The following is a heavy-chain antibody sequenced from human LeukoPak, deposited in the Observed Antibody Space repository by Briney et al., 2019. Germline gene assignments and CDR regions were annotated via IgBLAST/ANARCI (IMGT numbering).Heavy chain of an antibody. CDR1: GDSISGGYY. V-gene: IGHV4-61*02. CDR2: IYFTGTT. D-gene: IGHD3-10*01. J-gene: IGHJ3*01. Sequence: SETLSLTCTVAGDSISGGYYWDWIRQAAGKGLEWIGRIYFTGTTNYNPSLKSRVTITVEPSKSQFSLKLTSVTAADTAVYYCARDRGWGAFNAWGQGTRVTVSP. CDR3: ARDRGWGAFNA.